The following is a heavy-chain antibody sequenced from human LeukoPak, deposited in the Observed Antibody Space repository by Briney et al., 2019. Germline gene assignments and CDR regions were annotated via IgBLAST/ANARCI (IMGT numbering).Heavy chain of an antibody. Sequence: SETLSLTCAVYGGSFSGYYWSWIRQPPGKGLEWIGEINHSGSTNYNPSLKSRVTISVDTSKNQFSLKLSSVTAADTAVYYCARPYSTRPLGAFDIWGQGTMVTVSS. V-gene: IGHV4-34*01. D-gene: IGHD4-4*01. CDR2: INHSGST. CDR3: ARPYSTRPLGAFDI. J-gene: IGHJ3*02. CDR1: GGSFSGYY.